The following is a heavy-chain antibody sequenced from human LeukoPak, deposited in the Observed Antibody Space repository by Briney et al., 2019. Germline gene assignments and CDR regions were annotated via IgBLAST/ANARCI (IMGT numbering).Heavy chain of an antibody. Sequence: ASVKVSCKVSGYTLTELSMHWVRQAPGKGLEWMGGFDPEDGETIYAQKFQGRVTMTEDTSTDTAYMELSSLRSEDTAVYYCATGPLLGVVITYFDYWGQGTPVTVSS. CDR3: ATGPLLGVVITYFDY. D-gene: IGHD3-22*01. V-gene: IGHV1-24*01. CDR2: FDPEDGET. CDR1: GYTLTELS. J-gene: IGHJ4*02.